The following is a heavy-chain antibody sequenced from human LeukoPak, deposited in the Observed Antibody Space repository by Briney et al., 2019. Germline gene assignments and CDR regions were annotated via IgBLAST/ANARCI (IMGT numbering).Heavy chain of an antibody. CDR1: GYTITGYY. Sequence: ASVTVSCKASGYTITGYYMHWVRQAPGQGLEWMGRINPNSGGTNYAQKFQGRVTMTRDTSISTAYMELSRLRSDDTAVYYCARVGSTGWSFPRFWGQGTLVTVSS. CDR2: INPNSGGT. CDR3: ARVGSTGWSFPRF. D-gene: IGHD2-2*03. J-gene: IGHJ4*02. V-gene: IGHV1-2*06.